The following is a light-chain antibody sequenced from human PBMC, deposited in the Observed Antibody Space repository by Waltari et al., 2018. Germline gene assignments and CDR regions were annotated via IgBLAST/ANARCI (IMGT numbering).Light chain of an antibody. V-gene: IGKV4-1*01. Sequence: DIVMTQSPDSLTVSLGETATVNCKSSQSVLFSSNSNNYLAWYQQKSGQPPKLLIYWASTRESGVPDRFSGSGSGTHFTLTISSLQAEDVAFYYCQQYYSTPWTFGQGTKVEIK. CDR1: QSVLFSSNSNNY. J-gene: IGKJ1*01. CDR3: QQYYSTPWT. CDR2: WAS.